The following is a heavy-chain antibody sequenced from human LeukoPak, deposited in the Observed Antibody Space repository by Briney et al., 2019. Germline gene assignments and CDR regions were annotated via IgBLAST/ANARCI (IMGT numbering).Heavy chain of an antibody. D-gene: IGHD3-10*01. CDR1: GYTFTSYG. Sequence: ASVKVSCKASGYTFTSYGISWVRQAPGQGLEWVGWISAYNGNTNYAQKLQGRVTMTTDTSTSTAYMELRSLRSDDTAVYYCAFTMVPYYYYMDVWGKGTTVTISS. CDR2: ISAYNGNT. J-gene: IGHJ6*03. V-gene: IGHV1-18*01. CDR3: AFTMVPYYYYMDV.